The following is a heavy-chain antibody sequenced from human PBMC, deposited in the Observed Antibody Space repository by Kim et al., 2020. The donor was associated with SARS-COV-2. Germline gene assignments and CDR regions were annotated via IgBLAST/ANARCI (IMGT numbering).Heavy chain of an antibody. V-gene: IGHV3-74*01. CDR1: GFTFSSHW. Sequence: GGSLRLSCAASGFTFSSHWMHWVRQAPGKGLEWVAGINNDGSITYYADSVKGRFTISRDNAKKTLYLQMNSLRGEDTAVYYCVRDYERDSDVWGQGTTGT. CDR2: INNDGSIT. CDR3: VRDYERDSDV. J-gene: IGHJ6*02. D-gene: IGHD3-22*01.